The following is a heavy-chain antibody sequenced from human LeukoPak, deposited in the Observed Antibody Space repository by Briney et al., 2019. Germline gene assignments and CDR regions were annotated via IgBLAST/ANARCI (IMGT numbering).Heavy chain of an antibody. V-gene: IGHV3-20*04. CDR2: INWSGGST. CDR3: ARTPITSSFYFDY. D-gene: IGHD2-2*01. Sequence: GGSLRLSCTASGFAFDEHGMSWVRQVPGKGLEWVSGINWSGGSTGYADPLRGRFTISRDNAKNSLYLQMDSLRAEDTALYYCARTPITSSFYFDYWGQGTLVTVSS. J-gene: IGHJ4*02. CDR1: GFAFDEHG.